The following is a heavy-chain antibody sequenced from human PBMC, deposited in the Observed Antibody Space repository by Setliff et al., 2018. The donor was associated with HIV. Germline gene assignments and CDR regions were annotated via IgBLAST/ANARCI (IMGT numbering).Heavy chain of an antibody. CDR1: GGSINSGHYY. V-gene: IGHV4-31*02. CDR3: AIARTGVTMVRGAMSF. Sequence: PSETLSLTCSVSGGSINSGHYYWSWIRHHPGKGLEWIGYIYYTGSTYFNPSLKSRLTLSIDTSKNQFSLKLSSVTAADTAVYYCAIARTGVTMVRGAMSFWGQGTLVTV. CDR2: IYYTGST. J-gene: IGHJ4*02. D-gene: IGHD3-10*01.